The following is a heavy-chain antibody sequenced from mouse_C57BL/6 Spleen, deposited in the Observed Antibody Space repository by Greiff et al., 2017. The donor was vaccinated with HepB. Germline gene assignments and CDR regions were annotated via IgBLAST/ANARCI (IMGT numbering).Heavy chain of an antibody. CDR2: INPSSGYT. J-gene: IGHJ4*01. CDR1: GYTFTSYT. Sequence: VQLQQSGAELARPGASVKMSCKASGYTFTSYTMHWVKQRPGQGLEWIGYINPSSGYTKYNQKFKDKATLTADKSSSTAYMQLSSLTSEDSAVYYCARSSPYAMDYWGQGTSVTVSS. V-gene: IGHV1-4*01. CDR3: ARSSPYAMDY.